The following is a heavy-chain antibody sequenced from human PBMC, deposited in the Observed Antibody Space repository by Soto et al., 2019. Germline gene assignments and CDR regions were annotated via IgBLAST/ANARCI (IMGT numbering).Heavy chain of an antibody. CDR2: ISVSGSMR. CDR1: GFTFSSNE. J-gene: IGHJ6*02. V-gene: IGHV3-48*03. D-gene: IGHD3-9*01. CDR3: ATAGLTGTV. Sequence: XESLRLSCAPSGFTFSSNEMNGVRQAPGKGLEWVSYISVSGSMRFYADAVRGRFTISRDNTKKMLYLQMNSLRVEDTALYYCATAGLTGTVWGQGTTVTVSS.